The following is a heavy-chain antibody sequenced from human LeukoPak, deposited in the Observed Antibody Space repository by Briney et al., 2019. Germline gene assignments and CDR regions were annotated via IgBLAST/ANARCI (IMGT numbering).Heavy chain of an antibody. V-gene: IGHV1-2*02. D-gene: IGHD2-21*02. CDR1: GYTFTGYY. J-gene: IGHJ3*02. Sequence: GASVKVSCKASGYTFTGYYMHWVRQAPGQGLEWMGWINPNSGGTNYAQKFQGRVTMTRDTSISTAYMELSRLRSDDTAVYYCARGGDCYSSENDAFDIWGQGIMVTVSS. CDR2: INPNSGGT. CDR3: ARGGDCYSSENDAFDI.